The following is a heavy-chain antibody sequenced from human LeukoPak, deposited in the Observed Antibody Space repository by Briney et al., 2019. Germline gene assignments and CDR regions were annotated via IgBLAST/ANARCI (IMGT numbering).Heavy chain of an antibody. CDR1: GFTVSGNY. Sequence: GGSLRLSCAASGFTVSGNYMSWVRQAPGKGLEWVSVIYSGGSTYYADSGKGRFTISRDNSKNTLYLQMNSLRAEDTAVYYCARDLNRYGESDPWGQGTLVTVSS. CDR2: IYSGGST. CDR3: ARDLNRYGESDP. V-gene: IGHV3-53*01. D-gene: IGHD5-18*01. J-gene: IGHJ5*02.